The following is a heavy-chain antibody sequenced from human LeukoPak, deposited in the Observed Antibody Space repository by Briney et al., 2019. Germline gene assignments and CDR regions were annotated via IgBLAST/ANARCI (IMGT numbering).Heavy chain of an antibody. V-gene: IGHV4-4*07. CDR2: IYTSGTT. Sequence: SDTLSLTCTVSGGSFSSHYWTWIRQSAGKGLEWLGRIYTSGTTHFNPSFESRLSMSLDTSKAQFSLKLTSVTAADTAVYFCARGSPSAASFFSYWGQGTLVTVSS. CDR3: ARGSPSAASFFSY. CDR1: GGSFSSHY. J-gene: IGHJ4*02. D-gene: IGHD1-26*01.